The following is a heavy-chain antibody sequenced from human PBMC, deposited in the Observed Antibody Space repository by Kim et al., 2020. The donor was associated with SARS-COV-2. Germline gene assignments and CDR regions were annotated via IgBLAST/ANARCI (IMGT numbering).Heavy chain of an antibody. J-gene: IGHJ4*02. CDR3: VRSIDY. Sequence: EGSATHYVDSVKGRFTISRDNANNALYLEMTSLKVEDSAVYYCVRSIDYWGQGTRVSVSS. V-gene: IGHV3-7*01. CDR2: EGSAT.